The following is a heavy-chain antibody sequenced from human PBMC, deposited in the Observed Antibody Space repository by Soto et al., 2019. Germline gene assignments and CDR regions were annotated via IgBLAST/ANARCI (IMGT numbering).Heavy chain of an antibody. CDR1: GGSISSGGYY. J-gene: IGHJ5*02. D-gene: IGHD3-10*01. Sequence: SETLSLTCTVSGGSISSGGYYWSWIRQHPGKGLEWIGYIYYSGSTYYNPSLKSRVTISVDTSKNQFSLKLSSVTAADTAVYYCARHYGSGALGFGPWGQGTLVTAPQ. CDR2: IYYSGST. V-gene: IGHV4-31*03. CDR3: ARHYGSGALGFGP.